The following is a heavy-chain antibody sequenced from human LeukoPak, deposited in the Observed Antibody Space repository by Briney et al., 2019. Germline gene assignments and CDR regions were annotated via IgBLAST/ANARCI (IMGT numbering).Heavy chain of an antibody. J-gene: IGHJ4*02. V-gene: IGHV5-51*01. CDR2: ISFGDSDS. CDR3: AAQLGATTPLDY. D-gene: IGHD1-26*01. Sequence: GESLKISCKGSGYSFTSYWIGWVRQMPGKGLEWMGIISFGDSDSRYSPSFQGQVTISVDKSINTAYLQWSSLKASDTAMYYCAAQLGATTPLDYWGQGTLVTVSS. CDR1: GYSFTSYW.